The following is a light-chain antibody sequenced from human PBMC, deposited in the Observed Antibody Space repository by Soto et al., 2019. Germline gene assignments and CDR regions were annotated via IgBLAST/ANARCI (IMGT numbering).Light chain of an antibody. Sequence: QAVVTQPPSVSGAPGHGVTISCAGSSSNIGAGFDVNWYQVVPGLAPKLLIFGNNIRPSGVPDRFSGSKSGTSASLAITGLQADDEAEYFCQSYDSSLSDSFVFGTGTKVTVL. CDR2: GNN. J-gene: IGLJ1*01. CDR3: QSYDSSLSDSFV. V-gene: IGLV1-40*01. CDR1: SSNIGAGFD.